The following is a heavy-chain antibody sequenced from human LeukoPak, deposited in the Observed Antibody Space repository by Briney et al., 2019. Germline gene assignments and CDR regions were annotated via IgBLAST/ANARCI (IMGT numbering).Heavy chain of an antibody. Sequence: ASVRVSCKASGYTFTGYYMHWVRQAPGQGLEWMGWINPNSGGTNYAQKFQGRVTMTRDTSISTAYMELSRLRSDDTAVYYCASFQIVGANGDYWGQGTLVTVSS. CDR1: GYTFTGYY. CDR2: INPNSGGT. V-gene: IGHV1-2*02. D-gene: IGHD1-26*01. J-gene: IGHJ4*02. CDR3: ASFQIVGANGDY.